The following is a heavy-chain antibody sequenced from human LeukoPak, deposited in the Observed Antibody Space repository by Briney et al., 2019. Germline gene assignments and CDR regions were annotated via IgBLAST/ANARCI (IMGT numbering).Heavy chain of an antibody. CDR3: ARVKSWCSGGNCLGY. CDR2: INSDGSSI. J-gene: IGHJ4*02. CDR1: GFTFSSYW. Sequence: PGGALRLSCAASGFTFSSYWMHWVRQAPWKGRVWVSRINSDGSSISYADSVKGRFTISRDNAKNTLYLQMNSLRGEDTAIYYCARVKSWCSGGNCLGYWGQGTLVTVSS. D-gene: IGHD2-15*01. V-gene: IGHV3-74*01.